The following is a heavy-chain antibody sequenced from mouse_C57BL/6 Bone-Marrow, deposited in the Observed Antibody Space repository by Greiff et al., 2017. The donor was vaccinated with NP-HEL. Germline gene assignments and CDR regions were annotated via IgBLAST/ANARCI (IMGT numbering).Heavy chain of an antibody. CDR3: TGPDSSGSLFAY. J-gene: IGHJ3*01. CDR2: IRLKSDNYAT. V-gene: IGHV6-3*01. CDR1: GFTFSNYW. D-gene: IGHD3-2*02. Sequence: EVKVEESGGGLVQPGGSMKLSCVASGFTFSNYWMNWVRQSPEKGLEWVAQIRLKSDNYATHYAESVKGRFTISRDDSKSSVYLQMNNLRAEDTGIYYCTGPDSSGSLFAYWGQGTLVTVSA.